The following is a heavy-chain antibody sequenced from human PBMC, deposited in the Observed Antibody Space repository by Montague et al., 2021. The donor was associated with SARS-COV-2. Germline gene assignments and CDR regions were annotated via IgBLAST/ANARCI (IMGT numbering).Heavy chain of an antibody. CDR3: ARLSGYNPFDAFDL. CDR1: GDSINNYY. D-gene: IGHD5-24*01. Sequence: SETLFLTCTVSGDSINNYYWSWIRQPPGKGLGWIGNTFYSGSTMYNPSLRSRVTISVDTSKNQFSLNLSSVTAADPAVYFCARLSGYNPFDAFDLWGPGTMVTVSS. J-gene: IGHJ3*01. CDR2: TFYSGST. V-gene: IGHV4-59*01.